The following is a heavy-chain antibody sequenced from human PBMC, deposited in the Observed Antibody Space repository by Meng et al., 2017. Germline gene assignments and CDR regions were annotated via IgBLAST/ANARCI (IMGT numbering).Heavy chain of an antibody. CDR2: IYHSGST. V-gene: IGHV4-4*02. J-gene: IGHJ4*02. CDR3: ARAQYYDFWSGYYFDY. D-gene: IGHD3-3*01. CDR1: GGSTSSSNW. Sequence: QVELQESGPGLGQPSGTPSLTCAVSGGSTSSSNWWSWVRQPPGKGLEWIGEIYHSGSTKYNPSLKSRVTISVDKSKNQFSLKLSSVTAADTAVYYCARAQYYDFWSGYYFDYWGQGTLVTVSS.